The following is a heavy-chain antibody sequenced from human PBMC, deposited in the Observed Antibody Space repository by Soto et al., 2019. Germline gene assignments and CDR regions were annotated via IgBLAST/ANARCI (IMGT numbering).Heavy chain of an antibody. D-gene: IGHD2-15*01. J-gene: IGHJ4*02. V-gene: IGHV1-18*01. CDR2: ISTYNTNT. CDR3: ARDFIRGRGYCSGGSCYRPYYYFDD. CDR1: GYTFTNYG. Sequence: ASVKVSCKASGYTFTNYGISWVRQAPGQGLEWMGWISTYNTNTNYAQKFQGRVTMATDTSTSTAYMELSSLRSEDTAVYYCARDFIRGRGYCSGGSCYRPYYYFDDWGQGSLVTVSS.